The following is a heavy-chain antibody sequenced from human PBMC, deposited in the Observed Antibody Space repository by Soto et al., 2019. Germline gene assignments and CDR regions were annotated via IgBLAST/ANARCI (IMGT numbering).Heavy chain of an antibody. V-gene: IGHV4-31*03. CDR3: ARDRFTRSTSFDDAFDI. CDR1: GGSISSGGYY. Sequence: QVQLQESGPGLVKPSQTLSLTCTVSGGSISSGGYYWSWIRQHPGKGLEWIGYIYYSGSTYYNPSLKSRVTRSVDTSKNQFSRKLSSVTAADTAVYYCARDRFTRSTSFDDAFDIWGQGTMVTVSS. D-gene: IGHD2-2*01. J-gene: IGHJ3*02. CDR2: IYYSGST.